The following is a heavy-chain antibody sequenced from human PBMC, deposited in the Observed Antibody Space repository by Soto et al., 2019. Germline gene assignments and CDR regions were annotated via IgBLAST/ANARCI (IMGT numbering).Heavy chain of an antibody. D-gene: IGHD6-6*01. CDR1: VFTFTRYS. Sequence: GGSLRLSCAASVFTFTRYSMNCGRQAPGKGLEWVSSISSTTNYIYYGDSMKGRFTISRDNAKNSLYLEMNSLRAEETAVYYCARPSEDLTSNFDYWGQGTLVTVSS. J-gene: IGHJ4*02. CDR2: ISSTTNYI. CDR3: ARPSEDLTSNFDY. V-gene: IGHV3-21*06.